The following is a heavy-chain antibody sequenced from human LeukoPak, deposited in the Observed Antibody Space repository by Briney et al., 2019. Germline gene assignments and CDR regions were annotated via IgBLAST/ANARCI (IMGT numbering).Heavy chain of an antibody. Sequence: PGGSLRLSCAASGFTFSNYAMSWVRQAPGKGLKWVSAFSPSGGGTYYADSVKGRFTISRDNAKNSLYLQMNSLRAEDTAVYYCARETPYYYYMDVWGKGPTVTVSS. V-gene: IGHV3-23*01. CDR1: GFTFSNYA. CDR2: FSPSGGGT. CDR3: ARETPYYYYMDV. J-gene: IGHJ6*03.